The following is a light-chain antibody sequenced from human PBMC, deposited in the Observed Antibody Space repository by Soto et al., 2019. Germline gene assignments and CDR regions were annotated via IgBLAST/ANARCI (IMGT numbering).Light chain of an antibody. J-gene: IGKJ5*01. CDR2: AAS. CDR3: QQNYSTPFT. CDR1: QSVNSY. Sequence: DIQMTQSPSSLSASLGDRVTITCRASQSVNSYLNWYQQKPGKAPKLLIYAASSLQSGVPSRFSGRGSGTDFTLTISSLQPEDFATYYGQQNYSTPFTFGQGTRLEIK. V-gene: IGKV1-39*01.